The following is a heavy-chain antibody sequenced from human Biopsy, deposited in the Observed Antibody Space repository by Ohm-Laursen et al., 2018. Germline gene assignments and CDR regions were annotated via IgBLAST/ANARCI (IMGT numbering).Heavy chain of an antibody. Sequence: PGTLSLTCAVYGESFNGYYWSWIRQTPGKGLEWIGEINHRGRTNYNPSLKSRVTISVDTSKNQFSLKVRSVTAADTAVYYCVRGVDYYDPYHYYALDVWGQGTTVTVSS. CDR1: GESFNGYY. CDR2: INHRGRT. J-gene: IGHJ6*02. CDR3: VRGVDYYDPYHYYALDV. V-gene: IGHV4-34*01. D-gene: IGHD3-22*01.